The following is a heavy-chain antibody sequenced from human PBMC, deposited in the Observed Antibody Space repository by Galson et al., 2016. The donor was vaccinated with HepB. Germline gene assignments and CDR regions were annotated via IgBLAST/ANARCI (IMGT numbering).Heavy chain of an antibody. CDR2: INPNSGGT. J-gene: IGHJ5*02. CDR3: ARGGRRDDYSKYNWVDP. V-gene: IGHV1-2*02. Sequence: SVKVSCKASGFTFTGYYMHWVRQAPGQGLEWMGWINPNSGGTNYAQKFQGRVTMARDTSISTAYMELSSLRSDDTAVYYCARGGRRDDYSKYNWVDPWGQGTLVTVSS. CDR1: GFTFTGYY. D-gene: IGHD5-24*01.